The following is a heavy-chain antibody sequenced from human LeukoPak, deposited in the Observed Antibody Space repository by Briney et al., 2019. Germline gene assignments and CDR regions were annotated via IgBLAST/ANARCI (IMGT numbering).Heavy chain of an antibody. CDR2: MNPNSGRT. J-gene: IGHJ4*02. CDR1: GYMFKSFG. CDR3: TRETSSRYFDY. Sequence: ASVKVSCKASGYMFKSFGLSWVRQATGQGLEWMGWMNPNSGRTGYAQNFQGRITITRNTSISTAYMELSSLRSEDTAVYYCTRETSSRYFDYWGQGTLVTVSS. V-gene: IGHV1-8*01.